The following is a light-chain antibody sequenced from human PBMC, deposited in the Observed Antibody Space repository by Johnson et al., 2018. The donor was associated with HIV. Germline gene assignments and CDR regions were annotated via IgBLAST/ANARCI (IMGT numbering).Light chain of an antibody. Sequence: QSVLTQPPSVSAAPGQKVTISCSGSSSNIGNNYVSWYQQLPGTAPKLLIYENNKRPSGIPDRFSGSKSGTSATLGITGLQTGDEADYYCGTLDSGLMTGFFGTGTKVTVL. CDR1: SSNIGNNY. CDR2: ENN. V-gene: IGLV1-51*02. CDR3: GTLDSGLMTGF. J-gene: IGLJ1*01.